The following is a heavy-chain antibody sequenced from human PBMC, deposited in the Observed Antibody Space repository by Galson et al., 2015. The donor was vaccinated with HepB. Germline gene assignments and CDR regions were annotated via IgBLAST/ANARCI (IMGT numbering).Heavy chain of an antibody. J-gene: IGHJ4*02. V-gene: IGHV1-2*02. CDR2: INPNSGGT. Sequence: SVKVSCKASGYTFTGYYMHWVRQAPGQGLEWMGWINPNSGGTNYAQKFQGRVTMTRDTSISTAYMELSRLRSDDTAVYYCARDPGPSLVGAHGYFDYWGQGTLVTVSS. D-gene: IGHD1-26*01. CDR3: ARDPGPSLVGAHGYFDY. CDR1: GYTFTGYY.